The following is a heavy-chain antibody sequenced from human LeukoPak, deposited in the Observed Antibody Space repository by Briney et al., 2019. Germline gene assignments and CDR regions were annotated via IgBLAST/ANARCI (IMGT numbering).Heavy chain of an antibody. CDR3: ARVRDSYFDWLLLNNWFDP. CDR2: INTNTGNP. J-gene: IGHJ5*02. Sequence: ASVKVSCKASGYTFISYAMNWVRQAPGQGLEWMGWINTNTGNPTYAQGFTGRFVFSLDTSVSTAYLQISSLKAEDTAVYYCARVRDSYFDWLLLNNWFDPWGQGTLVTVSS. D-gene: IGHD3-9*01. V-gene: IGHV7-4-1*02. CDR1: GYTFISYA.